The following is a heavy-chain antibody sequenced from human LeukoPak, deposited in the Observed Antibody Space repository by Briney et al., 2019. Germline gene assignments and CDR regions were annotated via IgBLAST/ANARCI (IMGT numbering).Heavy chain of an antibody. CDR2: IWYDGSNK. CDR3: ARGDYGSGSRPNQFDY. D-gene: IGHD3-10*01. CDR1: GFTFSSYG. V-gene: IGHV3-33*01. J-gene: IGHJ4*02. Sequence: PGGSLRLSCAASGFTFSSYGMHWVRQAPGKGLGWVAVIWYDGSNKYYADSVKGRFTISRDNSKNTLYLQMNSLRAEDTAVYYCARGDYGSGSRPNQFDYWGQGTLVTVSS.